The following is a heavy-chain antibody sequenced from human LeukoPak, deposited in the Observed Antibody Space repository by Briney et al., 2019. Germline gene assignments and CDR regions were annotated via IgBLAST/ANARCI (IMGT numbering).Heavy chain of an antibody. Sequence: SETLSLTCRVSGASINSGSNYWGWLRQPPGKTLEWIGSIYSSGSTYYNPSLKSRVIIMIDTPKNHFSLTLSSVTAADTAVYYCASGRDSSGYYFDYWGQGTLVTVSS. CDR2: IYSSGST. CDR1: GASINSGSNY. V-gene: IGHV4-39*01. D-gene: IGHD3-22*01. J-gene: IGHJ4*02. CDR3: ASGRDSSGYYFDY.